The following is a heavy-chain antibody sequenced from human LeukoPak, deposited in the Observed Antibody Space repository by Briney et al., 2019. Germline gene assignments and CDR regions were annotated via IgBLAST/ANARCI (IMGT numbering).Heavy chain of an antibody. CDR1: GDSISNYY. CDR3: ARGDLDNGGDAGFDY. V-gene: IGHV4-59*01. D-gene: IGHD4-23*01. J-gene: IGHJ4*02. CDR2: SYYSGTS. Sequence: SETLSLTCVVSGDSISNYYWSWIRQPPGKGLEWIGYSYYSGTSNYNPSLESRLTISVDTSKNQVYLRLRSVTAADTAVYYCARGDLDNGGDAGFDYWGQGILVTVSS.